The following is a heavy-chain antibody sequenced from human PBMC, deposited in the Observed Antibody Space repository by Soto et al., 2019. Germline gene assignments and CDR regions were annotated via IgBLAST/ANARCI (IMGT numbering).Heavy chain of an antibody. D-gene: IGHD5-12*01. Sequence: SETLSLTCAVYGESFSGYYWSWIRQPPGKGLEWMGEINHSGSTNYNPSLKSRVTMSVDTSKNQFSLKLSSVTAADTAVYYCAGNIVATISSFDYWGQGTLVTVSS. V-gene: IGHV4-34*01. CDR1: GESFSGYY. J-gene: IGHJ4*02. CDR2: INHSGST. CDR3: AGNIVATISSFDY.